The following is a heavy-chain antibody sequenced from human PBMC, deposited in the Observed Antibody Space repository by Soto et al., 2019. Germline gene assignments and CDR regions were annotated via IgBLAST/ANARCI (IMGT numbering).Heavy chain of an antibody. CDR2: IYSSGST. D-gene: IGHD3-22*01. V-gene: IGHV4-4*07. CDR1: GETIRTYY. CDR3: ARGGDSSGYDYPEGD. Sequence: ATLSLTYTVSGETIRTYYWSWIRQPAGKGLEWIGRIYSSGSTNYNPSLKSRVTMSVDTSKNQLPMKLSSVTAADTAVYYLARGGDSSGYDYPEGDWGQVTLVLVX. J-gene: IGHJ4*02.